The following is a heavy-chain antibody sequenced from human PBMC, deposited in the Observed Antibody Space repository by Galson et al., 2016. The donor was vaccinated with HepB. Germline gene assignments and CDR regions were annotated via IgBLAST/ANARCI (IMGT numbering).Heavy chain of an antibody. CDR3: ATSSSWGPLAY. J-gene: IGHJ4*02. CDR1: GFMFRGFW. V-gene: IGHV3-74*03. D-gene: IGHD6-13*01. CDR2: VSQDGITT. Sequence: SLRLSCAVPGFMFRGFWIHWVRQVPGKAPVWVSRVSQDGITTAYADSVKGRFSISRDDAKQTVYLQMNSLRAEDTSMYYCATSSSWGPLAYWGQGTLVTVSS.